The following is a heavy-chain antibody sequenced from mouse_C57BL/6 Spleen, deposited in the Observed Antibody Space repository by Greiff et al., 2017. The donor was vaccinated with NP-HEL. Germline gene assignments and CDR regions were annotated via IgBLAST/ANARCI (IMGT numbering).Heavy chain of an antibody. CDR1: GFTFTDYY. CDR3: ARYDGDYGAWFAY. V-gene: IGHV7-3*01. CDR2: IRNKANGYTT. J-gene: IGHJ3*01. Sequence: DAHLVESGGGLVQPGGSLSLSCAASGFTFTDYYMSWVRQPPGKALEWLGFIRNKANGYTTEYSASVKGRFTISRDNSQSILYLQMNALRAEDSATYYCARYDGDYGAWFAYWGQGTLVTVSA. D-gene: IGHD2-13*01.